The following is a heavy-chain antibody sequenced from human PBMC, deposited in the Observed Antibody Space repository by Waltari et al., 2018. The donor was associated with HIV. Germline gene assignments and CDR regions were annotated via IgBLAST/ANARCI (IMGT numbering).Heavy chain of an antibody. Sequence: QVHLQESGPGLVKPSETLSLTCTVSGGSISSYYWSWIRQPPGKGLEWIGYIYYSGSTTYNPSLKSRVTISVDTSKNQFSLKLSSVTAADTAVYYCARQTAMVPSYFDYWGQGTLVTVSS. D-gene: IGHD5-18*01. V-gene: IGHV4-59*01. CDR2: IYYSGST. CDR1: GGSISSYY. CDR3: ARQTAMVPSYFDY. J-gene: IGHJ4*02.